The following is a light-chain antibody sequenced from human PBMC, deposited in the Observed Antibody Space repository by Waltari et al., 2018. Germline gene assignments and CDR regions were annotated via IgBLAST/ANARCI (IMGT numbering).Light chain of an antibody. CDR3: AAWEDNLSGPI. CDR2: RND. CDR1: SSNIGNNH. V-gene: IGLV1-47*01. J-gene: IGLJ1*01. Sequence: QSLLTQPPSASGTPGQRVTISCSGGSSNIGNNHVCWYQQVPGTAPQLLIFRNDRWPSWVPDGFAASKSGSSASLAISGLQFEDDADYYGAAWEDNLSGPIFGGGTKVTVL.